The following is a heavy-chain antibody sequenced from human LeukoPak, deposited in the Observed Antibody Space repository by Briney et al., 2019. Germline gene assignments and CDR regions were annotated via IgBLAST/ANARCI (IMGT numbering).Heavy chain of an antibody. CDR1: GFTFDDYA. J-gene: IGHJ4*02. CDR2: ISSNSDDI. V-gene: IGHV3-9*01. D-gene: IGHD2-15*01. CDR3: AKDRYCTSSSCPIDY. Sequence: PCRSLRLSCAASGFTFDDYAMHWVRQPPGKGLEWVSGISSNSDDIGYADSVKGRFTISRDSAKKSLYLQMNSLRAEDTALYYCAKDRYCTSSSCPIDYWGRGTLVTVSS.